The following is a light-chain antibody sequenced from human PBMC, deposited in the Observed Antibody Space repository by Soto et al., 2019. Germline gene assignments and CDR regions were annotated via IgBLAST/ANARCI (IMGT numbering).Light chain of an antibody. V-gene: IGLV1-44*01. Sequence: QSVLTQPPSASGTPGQRVTISCSGSSSNIGSNDVNWYQQLPGTAPKLLIYTNDHRPSGVPDRFSGSKSGTSASLAISGLQSEDEAYYYCAAWDDSLNGAGVFGGGTKLTVL. CDR3: AAWDDSLNGAGV. CDR1: SSNIGSND. J-gene: IGLJ3*02. CDR2: TND.